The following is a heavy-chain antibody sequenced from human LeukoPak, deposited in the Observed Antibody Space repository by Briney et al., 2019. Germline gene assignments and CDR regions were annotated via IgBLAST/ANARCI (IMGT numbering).Heavy chain of an antibody. CDR3: TRGAGWLIDY. V-gene: IGHV4-59*01. CDR1: GDSISDYY. D-gene: IGHD3-16*01. J-gene: IGHJ4*02. CDR2: FHNSGTS. Sequence: PSETLSLTCTVSGDSISDYYRGWVRQPPGKGREWIGYFHNSGTSTYNPSLKSRVTISADTSKNQFSLKLNSLTTADTAVYYCTRGAGWLIDYWGQGILVTVSS.